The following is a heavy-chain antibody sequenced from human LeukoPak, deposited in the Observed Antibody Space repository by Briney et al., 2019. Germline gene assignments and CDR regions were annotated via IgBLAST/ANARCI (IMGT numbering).Heavy chain of an antibody. CDR3: ARSFYDILTGYYQYFDY. J-gene: IGHJ4*02. CDR2: IYRDGSS. Sequence: GGSLRLSCVASGLSVSSNYMSWVRQAPGKGLEWVSVIYRDGSSYYAESVKGRFTISRDNSKNTLYIQMNSLRAEDTAVYYCARSFYDILTGYYQYFDYWGQGTLVTVSS. CDR1: GLSVSSNY. D-gene: IGHD3-9*01. V-gene: IGHV3-66*01.